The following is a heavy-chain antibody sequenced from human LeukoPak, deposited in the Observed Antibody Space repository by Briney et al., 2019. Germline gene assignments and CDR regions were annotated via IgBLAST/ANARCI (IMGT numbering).Heavy chain of an antibody. Sequence: SETLSLTCTVSGYSISSAYYWAWIRQPPGKGLEWIGSISHSGSTYSNPSLQSRVTISSDTSKGQFSLRLTSVTAADTAVYYCVRIVAAMHWFDPWGHGTLVTVSS. V-gene: IGHV4-38-2*02. J-gene: IGHJ5*02. D-gene: IGHD1-26*01. CDR3: VRIVAAMHWFDP. CDR2: ISHSGST. CDR1: GYSISSAYY.